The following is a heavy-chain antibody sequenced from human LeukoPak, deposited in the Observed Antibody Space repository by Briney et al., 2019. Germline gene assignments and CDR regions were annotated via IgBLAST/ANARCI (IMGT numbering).Heavy chain of an antibody. Sequence: SETLSLTCAVYGGSFSGYYWSWIRQPPGKGLEWIGEINHSGSTNYNPSLKSRVTISVDTSKNQFSLKLSSVTAADTAVYCCARGADTDVDYYYYYGMDVWGQGTTVIVSS. V-gene: IGHV4-34*01. CDR2: INHSGST. CDR3: ARGADTDVDYYYYYGMDV. J-gene: IGHJ6*02. CDR1: GGSFSGYY. D-gene: IGHD5-18*01.